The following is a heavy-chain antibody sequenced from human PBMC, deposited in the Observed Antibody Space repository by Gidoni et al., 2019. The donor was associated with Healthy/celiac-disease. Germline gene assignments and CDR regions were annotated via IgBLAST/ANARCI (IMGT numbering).Heavy chain of an antibody. J-gene: IGHJ4*02. CDR1: GITFSSYS. CDR3: AEGPGYSGFGY. CDR2: ISSSSSYR. Sequence: EVQLVESGGGLVKPGRSLRLSRAAPGITFSSYSRNWVRQAPGKGLEWVASISSSSSYRYYADSVKGRFTISRDNAKNALYLQMNSLRAEDTAVYYCAEGPGYSGFGYWGQGTLVTVSS. D-gene: IGHD5-12*01. V-gene: IGHV3-21*01.